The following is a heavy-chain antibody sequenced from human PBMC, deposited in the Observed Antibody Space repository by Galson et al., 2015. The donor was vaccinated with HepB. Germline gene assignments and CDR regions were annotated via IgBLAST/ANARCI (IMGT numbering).Heavy chain of an antibody. J-gene: IGHJ4*02. V-gene: IGHV6-1*01. CDR1: GDSVSSNSAA. CDR2: TYYRSKWYN. Sequence: CAISGDSVSSNSAAWIWIRQSPSRGFEWLGRTYYRSKWYNDYAVSVKSRITINPDTSKNQFSLQLNSVTPEDTAVYYCARERAGQLDYWGQGALVTVSS. CDR3: ARERAGQLDY.